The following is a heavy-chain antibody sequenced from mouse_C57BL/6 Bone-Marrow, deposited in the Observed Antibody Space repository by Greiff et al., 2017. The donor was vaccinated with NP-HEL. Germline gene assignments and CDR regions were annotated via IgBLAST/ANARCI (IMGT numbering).Heavy chain of an antibody. CDR2: INPNNGGT. CDR3: ARRGTTVVGYYFDY. CDR1: GYTFTDYN. Sequence: EVQLQESGPELVKPGASVKIPCKASGYTFTDYNMDWVKQSPGKSLEWIGDINPNNGGTIYNQKFKGKATLTVDKSSSTAYMELRSLTSEDTAVYYCARRGTTVVGYYFDYWGQGTTLTVSS. V-gene: IGHV1-18*01. D-gene: IGHD1-1*01. J-gene: IGHJ2*01.